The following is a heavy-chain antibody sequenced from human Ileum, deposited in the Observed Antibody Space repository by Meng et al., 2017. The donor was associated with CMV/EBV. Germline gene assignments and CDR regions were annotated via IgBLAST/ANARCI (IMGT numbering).Heavy chain of an antibody. Sequence: EVQLVESGGGLIQPGGSLRFSCAVSSFSVSSNYMIWVRQAPGKGLEWVSIIYGGGTTYYADSVKGRFTISRDDSRNTGYLQMNTVRVEDTAVYYCATDENWGCPHWGQGSLVTVSS. CDR3: ATDENWGCPH. J-gene: IGHJ4*02. CDR2: IYGGGTT. CDR1: SFSVSSNY. V-gene: IGHV3-66*03. D-gene: IGHD3-16*01.